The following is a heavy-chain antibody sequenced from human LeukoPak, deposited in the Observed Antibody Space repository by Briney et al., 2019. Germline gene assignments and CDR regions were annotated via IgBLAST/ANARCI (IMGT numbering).Heavy chain of an antibody. V-gene: IGHV3-66*02. CDR1: GFTVSSNY. Sequence: PGGSLRLSCAASGFTVSSNYMSWVRQAPGKGLEWVSVIYSGGSTYYADSVKGRFTISRDNSKNTLYLQMNSLRAEDTAVYYCAKDSGLVSGAYFDYWGQGTLVTVSS. J-gene: IGHJ4*02. CDR2: IYSGGST. CDR3: AKDSGLVSGAYFDY. D-gene: IGHD6-19*01.